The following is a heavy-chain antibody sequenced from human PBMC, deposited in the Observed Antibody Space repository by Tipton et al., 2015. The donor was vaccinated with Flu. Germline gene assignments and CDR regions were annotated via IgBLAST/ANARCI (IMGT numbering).Heavy chain of an antibody. CDR1: GYTFTGYY. CDR2: IIPISGIT. V-gene: IGHV1-69*09. Sequence: QVQLVQSGAEVKKPGASVEVSCKASGYTFTGYYMHWVRQAPGQGLEWMGRIIPISGITNYAQKFQDRVTMTADRSTNTAHMELSSLRSEDTAMYYCARVETDHDILSGPLDHWGQGTLVTVSS. J-gene: IGHJ1*01. CDR3: ARVETDHDILSGPLDH. D-gene: IGHD3-9*01.